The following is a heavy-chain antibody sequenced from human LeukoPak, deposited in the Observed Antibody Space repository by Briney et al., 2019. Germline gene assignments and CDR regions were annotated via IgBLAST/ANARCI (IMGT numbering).Heavy chain of an antibody. CDR1: GGSITSTNW. J-gene: IGHJ4*02. V-gene: IGHV4-4*02. D-gene: IGHD1-26*01. Sequence: SGTLSLTCGVSGGSITSTNWWSWVRQPPGXGLEWIGEISLTGRTNYNPSLIGRVIMSLDESRNQLSLTLTSVTAADTAMYYCTRESGPYCPFGYWGQGTLVVVPS. CDR2: ISLTGRT. CDR3: TRESGPYCPFGY.